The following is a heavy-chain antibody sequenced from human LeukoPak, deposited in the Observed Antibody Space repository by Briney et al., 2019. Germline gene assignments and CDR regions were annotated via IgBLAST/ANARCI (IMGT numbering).Heavy chain of an antibody. CDR1: GFTFDDYA. J-gene: IGHJ4*02. Sequence: GGSLRLSCAASGFTFDDYARHWVRHAPGKGVEWVSLITWDGGSTYYADCVKGRFTISRDNNKNSLYLQMNSLRSEDTALYYCASAVAGAFDYWGQGTLVTVSS. CDR2: ITWDGGST. V-gene: IGHV3-43D*03. CDR3: ASAVAGAFDY. D-gene: IGHD6-19*01.